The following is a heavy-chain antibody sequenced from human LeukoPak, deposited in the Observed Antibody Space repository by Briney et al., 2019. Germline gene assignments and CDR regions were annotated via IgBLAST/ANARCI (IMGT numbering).Heavy chain of an antibody. J-gene: IGHJ4*02. CDR3: AKDLPDYGDYIEGY. D-gene: IGHD4-17*01. V-gene: IGHV3-23*01. CDR1: GFTFSSFA. Sequence: GVSLRLSCAASGFTFSSFAMSWVRQAPGKGLEWVTTISGSGGSTNYADSVKGRFTFSRDNSKNTLYLQMNSLRAEDTAVYYCAKDLPDYGDYIEGYWGQGTLVTVSS. CDR2: ISGSGGST.